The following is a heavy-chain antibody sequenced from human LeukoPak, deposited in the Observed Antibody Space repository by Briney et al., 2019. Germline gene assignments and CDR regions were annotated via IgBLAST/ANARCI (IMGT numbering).Heavy chain of an antibody. CDR3: ARDVVRGLNWFDP. CDR2: IWYDGNYQ. CDR1: GFTFSSYG. D-gene: IGHD3-10*01. J-gene: IGHJ5*02. Sequence: GGSLRLSCAASGFTFSSYGMHWVRQAPGKGLEWVAVIWYDGNYQYYADSVKDRFTISRDNSKSTLYLEMNSLRVEDTAVYYCARDVVRGLNWFDPWGQGVLVTVSS. V-gene: IGHV3-33*01.